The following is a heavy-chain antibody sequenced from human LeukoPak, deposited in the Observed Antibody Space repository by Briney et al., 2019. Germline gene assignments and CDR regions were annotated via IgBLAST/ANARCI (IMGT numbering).Heavy chain of an antibody. J-gene: IGHJ4*02. D-gene: IGHD3-22*01. V-gene: IGHV3-7*01. CDR1: QFTFNGSW. CDR2: MDPTGSQK. Sequence: GGSLRLSCADSQFTFNGSWMNWVRQAPGKGLEWVANMDPTGSQKRYVDSVRGRFTISKDNPGASLYLDMHSLRAEDTAVYYCARSHGVVVFDYWGQGTLVTVSS. CDR3: ARSHGVVVFDY.